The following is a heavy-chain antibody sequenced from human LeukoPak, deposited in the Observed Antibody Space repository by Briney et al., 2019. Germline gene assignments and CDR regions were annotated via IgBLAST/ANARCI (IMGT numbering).Heavy chain of an antibody. Sequence: KSSETLSLTCTVSGGSISSSSYYWGWIRQPPGKGLEWIGSIYYSGSTYYNPSLKSRVTISVDTSKNQFSLKLSSVTAADTAVYYCVRGNRCSSTSCQFYYYYGMDVWGRGTTVTVSS. CDR1: GGSISSSSYY. V-gene: IGHV4-39*07. CDR2: IYYSGST. J-gene: IGHJ6*02. CDR3: VRGNRCSSTSCQFYYYYGMDV. D-gene: IGHD2-2*01.